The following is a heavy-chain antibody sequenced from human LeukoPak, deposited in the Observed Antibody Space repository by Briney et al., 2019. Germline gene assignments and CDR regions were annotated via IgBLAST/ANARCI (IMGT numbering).Heavy chain of an antibody. CDR2: ISDSGGSA. CDR1: GFTFNTYA. CDR3: AKDSVPDADDAFDV. V-gene: IGHV3-23*01. Sequence: GGSLRLSCAASGFTFNTYAMSWVRQAPGKGLEWVSAISDSGGSAYYADSVKGRFTISRDNSKNTLFLQMNSLRAEDTAVYYCAKDSVPDADDAFDVWGQGTMVTVSS. D-gene: IGHD2-8*01. J-gene: IGHJ3*01.